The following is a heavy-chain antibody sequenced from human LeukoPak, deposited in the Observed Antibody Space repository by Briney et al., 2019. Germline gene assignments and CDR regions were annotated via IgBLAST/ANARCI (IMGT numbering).Heavy chain of an antibody. CDR2: IYSGGST. CDR3: ARDLSYSSSWRLDY. V-gene: IGHV3-66*01. D-gene: IGHD6-13*01. J-gene: IGHJ4*02. Sequence: GGSLRLSCAASGFTVSSNYMSGVRQAPGKGLEWVSVIYSGGSTYYADSVKGRFTISRDNSKNTLYLQMNSLRAEDTAVYYCARDLSYSSSWRLDYWGQGTLVTVSS. CDR1: GFTVSSNY.